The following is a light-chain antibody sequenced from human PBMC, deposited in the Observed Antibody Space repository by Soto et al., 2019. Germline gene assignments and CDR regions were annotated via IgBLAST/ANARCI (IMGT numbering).Light chain of an antibody. CDR3: CSYAGYSSFV. J-gene: IGLJ1*01. CDR1: SSDVGGYNY. Sequence: QSALTQPRSVSGSPGQSVTISCTGTSSDVGGYNYVSWYQQSPGKAPKLIMSEGNKRPSGVSHRFSASKSGNSASLTISGLQPEDEADYYCCSYAGYSSFVFGTGTKVTVL. V-gene: IGLV2-11*01. CDR2: EGN.